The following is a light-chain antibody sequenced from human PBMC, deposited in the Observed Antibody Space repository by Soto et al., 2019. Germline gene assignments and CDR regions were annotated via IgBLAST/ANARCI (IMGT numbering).Light chain of an antibody. CDR2: STN. Sequence: QAVVTQEPSFSVSPGGTVTLTCGLSSGSVSTSYYPSWYQQTPGQAPRTLIYSTNTRSSGVPDRFSGSILGNKAALTITGAQADDESDYYCVLYMGSGTVVFGGGTQPTVL. J-gene: IGLJ2*01. V-gene: IGLV8-61*01. CDR3: VLYMGSGTVV. CDR1: SGSVSTSYY.